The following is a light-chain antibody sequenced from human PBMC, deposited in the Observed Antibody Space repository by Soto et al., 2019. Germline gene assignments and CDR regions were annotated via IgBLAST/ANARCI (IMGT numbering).Light chain of an antibody. CDR1: SSDVGGYNY. V-gene: IGLV2-14*01. CDR2: DVS. Sequence: QSALTQPASVSGSPGQSITISCTGTSSDVGGYNYVSWYQQHPGKAPKLMIYDVSNRRSGVSNRFSGSKSGNTASLTISGLQAEDESDYYSSSYTSSSTRGVVFGGGTKLTVL. CDR3: SSYTSSSTRGVV. J-gene: IGLJ2*01.